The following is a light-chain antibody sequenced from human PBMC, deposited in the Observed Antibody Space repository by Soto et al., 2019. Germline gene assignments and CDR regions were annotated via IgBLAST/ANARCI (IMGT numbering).Light chain of an antibody. CDR1: SSEVGGYNY. CDR3: SSYTSSSPYV. V-gene: IGLV2-14*01. J-gene: IGLJ1*01. CDR2: EVS. Sequence: QSALTQPASVSGSPGQSITISCTGTSSEVGGYNYVSWYQQHPGKAPKLMIYEVSSRPSGVSNRFSGSKSGNTASLTISGLQAEDEADYYCSSYTSSSPYVFGTGTKLTVL.